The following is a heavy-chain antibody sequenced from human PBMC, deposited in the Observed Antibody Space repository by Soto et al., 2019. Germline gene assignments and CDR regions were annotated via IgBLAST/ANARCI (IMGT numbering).Heavy chain of an antibody. V-gene: IGHV4-34*01. CDR1: GGSFSGYY. CDR2: INHSGST. J-gene: IGHJ4*02. Sequence: QVQLQQWGAGLLKPSETLSLTCAVYGGSFSGYYWSWIRQPPGKGLEWIGEINHSGSTNYNPSLKCRVTISVDPSKNQFSLKLSSVTAADTAVYYCARDGSRDGAFDYWGQGTLVTVSS. CDR3: ARDGSRDGAFDY. D-gene: IGHD2-2*01.